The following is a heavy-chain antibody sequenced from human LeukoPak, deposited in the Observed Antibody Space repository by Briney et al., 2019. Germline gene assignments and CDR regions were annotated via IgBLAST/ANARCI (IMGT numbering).Heavy chain of an antibody. J-gene: IGHJ4*02. Sequence: ASVKVSCKASGYTFTSYHMHWVRQAPGQGLEWMGIINPSGGSTSYAQKFQGRVTMTRDTSTSTVYMELRSLRSDDTAVYYCARLKRITMIVADWGQGTLVTVSS. CDR1: GYTFTSYH. CDR3: ARLKRITMIVAD. CDR2: INPSGGST. V-gene: IGHV1-46*01. D-gene: IGHD3-22*01.